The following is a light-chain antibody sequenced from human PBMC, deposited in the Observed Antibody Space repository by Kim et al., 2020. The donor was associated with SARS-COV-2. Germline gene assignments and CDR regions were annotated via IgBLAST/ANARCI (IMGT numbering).Light chain of an antibody. CDR3: QSYDDVHVV. V-gene: IGLV6-57*02. CDR2: EDN. CDR1: SGSIASNV. Sequence: GTTVPIYCAGSSGSIASNVVQWFQRLPGSAPTALISEDNQRPSGVPDRFSGSIDSSSESASLTITGLKTEDEADYFCQSYDDVHVVFGGGTQLTVL. J-gene: IGLJ2*01.